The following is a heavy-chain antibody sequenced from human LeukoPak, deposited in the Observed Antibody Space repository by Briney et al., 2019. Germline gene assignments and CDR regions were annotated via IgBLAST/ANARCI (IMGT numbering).Heavy chain of an antibody. V-gene: IGHV1-18*01. CDR2: ISAYNGNT. CDR3: ARSNEYYYDSGDYFDY. D-gene: IGHD3-22*01. CDR1: GYTFTSYG. J-gene: IGHJ4*02. Sequence: ASVKVSCKSSGYTFTSYGISWVRQAPGQGLEWMGWISAYNGNTNYAQKLQGRVTMTTDTSTSTAYMELRSLRSDDTAVYYCARSNEYYYDSGDYFDYWGQGTLVTVSS.